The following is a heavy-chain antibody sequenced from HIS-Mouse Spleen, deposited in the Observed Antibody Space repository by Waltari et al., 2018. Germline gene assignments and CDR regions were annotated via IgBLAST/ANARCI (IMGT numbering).Heavy chain of an antibody. V-gene: IGHV4-39*01. CDR3: ARHNLNYGYFGR. CDR2: IDSGGRN. Sequence: QLQLQESGPGLVKPSVTLSLTCTVSVGSISSLSYYWGWIRQPLGKGLEWIVGIDSGGRNHYDPTLKSRVAIAEDTSKNQFSLKLSSVTAADTAVYYCARHNLNYGYFGRWGRGTQVTVSS. J-gene: IGHJ2*01. CDR1: VGSISSLSYY.